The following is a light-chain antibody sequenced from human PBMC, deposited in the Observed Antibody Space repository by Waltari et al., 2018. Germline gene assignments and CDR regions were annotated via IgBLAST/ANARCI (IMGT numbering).Light chain of an antibody. V-gene: IGKV1-12*01. CDR3: QQGNSFPHT. CDR1: QDISSW. Sequence: DIQMTQSPSSVSASVGDRVTITCRASQDISSWLAWFQQKPGKAPKLLICAASSLQSGVPSRFTGSGSGTDFILTISNLQPEDFATYFCQQGNSFPHTFGGGTKVEIK. J-gene: IGKJ4*01. CDR2: AAS.